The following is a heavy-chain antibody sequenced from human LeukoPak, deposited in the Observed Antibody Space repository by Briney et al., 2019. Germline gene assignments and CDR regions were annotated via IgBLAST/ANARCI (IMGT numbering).Heavy chain of an antibody. CDR3: ARRCSGYDSPHFDY. Sequence: RGESLKISCKGSGYSFTSYWIGWVRQMPGKCLEWMGIIYAGDSDTRYSPSFQGQVTISADKSISTAYLQWSSLKASDTAMYYCARRCSGYDSPHFDYWGQGTLVTVSS. V-gene: IGHV5-51*01. CDR1: GYSFTSYW. J-gene: IGHJ4*02. D-gene: IGHD5-12*01. CDR2: IYAGDSDT.